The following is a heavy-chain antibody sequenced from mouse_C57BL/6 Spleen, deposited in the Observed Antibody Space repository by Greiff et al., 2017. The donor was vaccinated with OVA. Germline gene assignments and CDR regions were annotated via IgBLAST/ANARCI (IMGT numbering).Heavy chain of an antibody. V-gene: IGHV1-26*01. CDR3: AYSNYVAWFAD. CDR2: INPNNGGT. J-gene: IGHJ3*01. D-gene: IGHD2-5*01. Sequence: VQLQQSGPELVKPGASVKISCKASGYTFTDYYMNWVKQSHGKSLEWIGDINPNNGGTSYNQKLKGKATLTVDKSSSTAYMELRSLTSADSAVYYCAYSNYVAWFADWGQGTLVTVSA. CDR1: GYTFTDYY.